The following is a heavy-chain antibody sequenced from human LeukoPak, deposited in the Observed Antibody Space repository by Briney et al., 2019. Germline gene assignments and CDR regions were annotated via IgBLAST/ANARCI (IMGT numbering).Heavy chain of an antibody. CDR1: GFTFSSYS. J-gene: IGHJ4*02. Sequence: GGSLRLSGAASGFTFSSYSMNWVRQAPGKGLEWVSYISSSSSTIYYADSVKGRFTISRDNAKNSLYLQMNSLRAEDTAVYYCARVRCSSTSCYPDYWGQGTLVTVSS. CDR3: ARVRCSSTSCYPDY. D-gene: IGHD2-2*01. V-gene: IGHV3-48*04. CDR2: ISSSSSTI.